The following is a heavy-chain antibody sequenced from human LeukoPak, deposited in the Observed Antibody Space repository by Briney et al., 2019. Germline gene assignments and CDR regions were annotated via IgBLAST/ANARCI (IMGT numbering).Heavy chain of an antibody. J-gene: IGHJ4*02. CDR1: GFTFSTYE. CDR3: AKGQDRLDWLSGFDY. Sequence: GGSLRLSCAASGFTFSTYEMNWVRQAPGKGLEWVSYISSSGSIKYYADSVKGRFTISRDNAKNSLYLQMNSLRADDTAIYYCAKGQDRLDWLSGFDYWGQGTLVTVSS. V-gene: IGHV3-48*03. D-gene: IGHD3-9*01. CDR2: ISSSGSIK.